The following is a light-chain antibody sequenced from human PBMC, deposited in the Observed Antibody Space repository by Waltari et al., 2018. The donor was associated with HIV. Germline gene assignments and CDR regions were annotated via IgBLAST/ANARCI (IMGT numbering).Light chain of an antibody. V-gene: IGLV1-44*01. CDR2: SNP. CDR1: TSTIGSRS. Sequence: QPLLTQSPSASGPPGQRVNISCFGTTSTIGSRSVTSYQHFPGTPPKLLSFSNPERPSGVPDRFSGSKSGTSASLAITGLHSQDEADYYCSVWDVTLNGLVFGGGTRLSVL. J-gene: IGLJ2*01. CDR3: SVWDVTLNGLV.